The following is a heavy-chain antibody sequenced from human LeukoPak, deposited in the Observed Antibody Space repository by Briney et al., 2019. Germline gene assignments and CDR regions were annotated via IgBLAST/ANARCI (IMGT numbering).Heavy chain of an antibody. J-gene: IGHJ4*02. CDR3: AKDLRVAGFDY. CDR1: GFTFSNFA. D-gene: IGHD2-15*01. V-gene: IGHV3-23*01. CDR2: ISGSGGST. Sequence: GGSLRLSCAASGFTFSNFAMHWVRQAPGKGLEWVSAISGSGGSTYYADSVKGRFTISRDNSKNTLYLQMNSLRAEDTAVYYCAKDLRVAGFDYWGQGTLVTVSS.